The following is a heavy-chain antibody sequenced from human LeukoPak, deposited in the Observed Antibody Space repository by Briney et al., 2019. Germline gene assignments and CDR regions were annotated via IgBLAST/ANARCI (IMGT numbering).Heavy chain of an antibody. Sequence: GRSLRLSCAASGFTFSSYGMHWVRQAPGKGLEWVAVISYDGSNKYYADSVKGRFTISRDNSKNTLYLQMNSLRAEDTAVYYCAREEVPAASLDYWGQGTLVTVSS. CDR2: ISYDGSNK. D-gene: IGHD2-2*01. J-gene: IGHJ4*02. V-gene: IGHV3-30*03. CDR1: GFTFSSYG. CDR3: AREEVPAASLDY.